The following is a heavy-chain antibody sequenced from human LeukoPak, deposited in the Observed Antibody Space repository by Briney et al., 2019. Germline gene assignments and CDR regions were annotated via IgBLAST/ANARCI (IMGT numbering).Heavy chain of an antibody. CDR2: VSGGGGST. CDR3: ARLAIPVAILSNPLDY. CDR1: GFTFRSYA. V-gene: IGHV3-23*01. J-gene: IGHJ4*02. D-gene: IGHD2-2*02. Sequence: PGGSLRLSCVASGFTFRSYAMSWVRQAPGKGLEWVSDVSGGGGSTYYADSVKGRFTISRDNAKNSLYLQMNSLRAEDTAVYYCARLAIPVAILSNPLDYWGRGTLVTVSS.